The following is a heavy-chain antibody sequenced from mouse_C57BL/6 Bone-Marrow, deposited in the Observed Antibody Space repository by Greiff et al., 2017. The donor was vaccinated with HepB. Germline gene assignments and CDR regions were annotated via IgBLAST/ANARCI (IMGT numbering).Heavy chain of an antibody. CDR3: ARGHDYYGSSYGGFFDY. V-gene: IGHV1-81*01. CDR2: IYPRSGNT. J-gene: IGHJ2*01. Sequence: QVQLQQSGAELARPGASVKLSCKASGYTFTSYGISWVKQRTGQGLEWIGEIYPRSGNTYYNEKFKGKATLTADKSSSTAYMELRSLTSEDSAVYFCARGHDYYGSSYGGFFDYWGQGTTLTVSS. D-gene: IGHD1-1*01. CDR1: GYTFTSYG.